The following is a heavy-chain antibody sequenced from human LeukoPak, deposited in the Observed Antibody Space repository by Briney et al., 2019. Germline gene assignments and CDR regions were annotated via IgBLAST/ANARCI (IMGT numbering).Heavy chain of an antibody. Sequence: PGGSLRLSCAASGFTFSSYAMHWVRQAPGKGLEWVAVISYDGSNKYYADSVKGRFTISRDNSKNTLYLQMNSLRAEDTAVYYCATDPRFLAPELELLSVAFDIWGQGTMVTVST. V-gene: IGHV3-30-3*01. CDR1: GFTFSSYA. J-gene: IGHJ3*02. D-gene: IGHD1-7*01. CDR3: ATDPRFLAPELELLSVAFDI. CDR2: ISYDGSNK.